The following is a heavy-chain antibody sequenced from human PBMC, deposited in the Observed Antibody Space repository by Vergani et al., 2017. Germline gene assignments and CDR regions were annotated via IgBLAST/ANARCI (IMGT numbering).Heavy chain of an antibody. D-gene: IGHD4-11*01. CDR1: GFTFSACP. V-gene: IGHV3-23*01. CDR3: ARGDYSRAPRAGYYFDY. CDR2: ISARYPST. Sequence: EVQLLQSGGGVIQPGGSVRLSCAASGFTFSACPMTWVRQAPGKGLEWVSAISARYPSTYYADSVKGRFTISRDNSKNTLYLQMNSLRAEDTAVYYCARGDYSRAPRAGYYFDYWGQGTLVTVSS. J-gene: IGHJ4*02.